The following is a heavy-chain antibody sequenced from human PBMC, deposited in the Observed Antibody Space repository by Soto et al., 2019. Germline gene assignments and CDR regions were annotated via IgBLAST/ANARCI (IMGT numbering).Heavy chain of an antibody. Sequence: GGSLRLSCAASGLTFSSYVMGWVRQGPGKGLEWVAVVSIGGSTHYADSVRGRFTISRDNSKNTLSLQMNSLTAEDTAVYFCAKRRGAGGHFDYWGQAALVTVSS. D-gene: IGHD2-15*01. CDR1: GLTFSSYV. V-gene: IGHV3-23*01. CDR3: AKRRGAGGHFDY. J-gene: IGHJ4*02. CDR2: VSIGGST.